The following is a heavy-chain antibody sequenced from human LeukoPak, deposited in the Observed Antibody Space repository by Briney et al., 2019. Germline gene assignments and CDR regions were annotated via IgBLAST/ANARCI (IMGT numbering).Heavy chain of an antibody. CDR2: ISPGTTT. V-gene: IGHV3-48*04. J-gene: IGHJ4*02. CDR3: ATWFGELLSGVYDY. CDR1: GFTFSSYS. Sequence: GGSLRLSCTASGFTFSSYSMIWVRQAPGKGLEWVSYISPGTTTHYADSVRGRFTVSRDNAENSLYLQMNSLRAEDTAVYYCATWFGELLSGVYDYWGQGTLVTVSS. D-gene: IGHD3-10*01.